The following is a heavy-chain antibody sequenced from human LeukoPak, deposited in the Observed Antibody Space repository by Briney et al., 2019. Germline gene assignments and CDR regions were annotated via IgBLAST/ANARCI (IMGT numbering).Heavy chain of an antibody. CDR3: ARLAYGSGSYYKEFDY. J-gene: IGHJ4*02. CDR2: IFPDDSET. D-gene: IGHD3-10*01. V-gene: IGHV5-51*01. CDR1: GYNFTTYW. Sequence: GESLKISCKGSGYNFTTYWIGWVRQMPGKGLEWMGVIFPDDSETRYSPSFQGQQVTFSADKSISTAYLQWSSLKAADTAMYYCARLAYGSGSYYKEFDYWGQGTLVTVSS.